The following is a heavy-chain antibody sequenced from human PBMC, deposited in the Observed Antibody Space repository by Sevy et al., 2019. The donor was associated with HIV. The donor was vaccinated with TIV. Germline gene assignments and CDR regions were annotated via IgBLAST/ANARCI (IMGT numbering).Heavy chain of an antibody. Sequence: GGSLRLSCAASGFTFSGSAMHWVRQASGKGLEWVGRIRSKANSYATAYAASVKGRFTISRDDSMNTAYLQMNSLKTEVTAVYYGTVWRPASGYYIGWFDPWGQGTLVTVSS. CDR2: IRSKANSYAT. CDR1: GFTFSGSA. CDR3: TVWRPASGYYIGWFDP. J-gene: IGHJ5*02. V-gene: IGHV3-73*01. D-gene: IGHD3-22*01.